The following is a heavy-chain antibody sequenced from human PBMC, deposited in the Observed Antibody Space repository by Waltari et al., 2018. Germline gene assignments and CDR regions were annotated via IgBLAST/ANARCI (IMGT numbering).Heavy chain of an antibody. CDR1: GFTFSSYG. CDR2: IGYDGSNK. J-gene: IGHJ6*02. D-gene: IGHD3-9*01. V-gene: IGHV3-33*01. Sequence: QVQLVESGGGVVQPGRSLRLSCAASGFTFSSYGMHWVRQAPGKGLEWVAVIGYDGSNKYYADSVKGRFTISRDNSKNTLYLQMNSLRAEDTAVYYCATDILTGYHAYYYYGMDVWGQGTTVTVSS. CDR3: ATDILTGYHAYYYYGMDV.